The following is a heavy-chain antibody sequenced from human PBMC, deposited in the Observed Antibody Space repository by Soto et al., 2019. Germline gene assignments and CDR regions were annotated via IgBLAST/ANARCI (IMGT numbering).Heavy chain of an antibody. CDR1: GGSISSYY. D-gene: IGHD3-22*01. CDR3: ARERYYYDSSGSNYGMDV. Sequence: QVQLQESGPGLVKPSETLSLTCTVSGGSISSYYGSWIRQPPGKGLEWIGYIDYSGSTNYNPSLKSRVTISVDTSKNQFSLKLSSVTAADTAVYYCARERYYYDSSGSNYGMDVWGQGTTVTVSS. CDR2: IDYSGST. V-gene: IGHV4-59*01. J-gene: IGHJ6*02.